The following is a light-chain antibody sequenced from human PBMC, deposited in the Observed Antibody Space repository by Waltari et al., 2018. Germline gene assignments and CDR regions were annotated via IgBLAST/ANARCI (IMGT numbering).Light chain of an antibody. Sequence: DIQMTQSPSSLSASVGDRVTITCRVSQTISTWLAWYQQKPGKAPKLLSYDASSLESGVPSRFSGSGSGTEFTLTISSLQPDDFATYYCQQYKTYSSFTFGPGTKVDIK. CDR1: QTISTW. V-gene: IGKV1-5*01. CDR3: QQYKTYSSFT. J-gene: IGKJ3*01. CDR2: DAS.